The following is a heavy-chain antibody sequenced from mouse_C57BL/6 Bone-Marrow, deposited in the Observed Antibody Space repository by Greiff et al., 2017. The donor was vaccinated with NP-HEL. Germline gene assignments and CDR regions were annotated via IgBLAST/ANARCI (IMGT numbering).Heavy chain of an antibody. Sequence: VQLQQSGAELVKPGASVKLSCTASGFNIKDYYMHWVKQRNEQGLEWIGRIDPEDGETKYDPNFPGKAPITADTSSNKAYLQLSSLTSEDTAVYYCATRGHAMDYWGQGTSVTVSS. CDR2: IDPEDGET. V-gene: IGHV14-2*01. CDR1: GFNIKDYY. CDR3: ATRGHAMDY. D-gene: IGHD3-3*01. J-gene: IGHJ4*01.